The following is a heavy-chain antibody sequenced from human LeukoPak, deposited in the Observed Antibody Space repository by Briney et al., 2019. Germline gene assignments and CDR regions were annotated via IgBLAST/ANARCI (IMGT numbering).Heavy chain of an antibody. J-gene: IGHJ6*02. V-gene: IGHV4-34*01. CDR3: ARAVILWFGEFYGMDV. Sequence: SETLSLTSAVYGGSFSGYYWSWIRQPPGKGLEWIGEINHSGSTNYNPSLKSRVTISVDTSKNQFSLKLSSVTAADTAVYYCARAVILWFGEFYGMDVWGQGTTVTVSS. CDR2: INHSGST. CDR1: GGSFSGYY. D-gene: IGHD3-10*01.